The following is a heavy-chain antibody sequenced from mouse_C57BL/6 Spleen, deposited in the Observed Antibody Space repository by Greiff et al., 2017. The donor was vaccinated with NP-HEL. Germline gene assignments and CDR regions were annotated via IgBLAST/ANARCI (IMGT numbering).Heavy chain of an antibody. D-gene: IGHD2-3*01. V-gene: IGHV1-54*01. CDR1: GYAFTNYL. J-gene: IGHJ4*01. CDR3: ARRDGYYYAMDY. Sequence: VKLMESGAELVRPGTSVKVSCKASGYAFTNYLIEWVKQRPGQGLEWIGVINPGSGGTNYNEKFKGKATLTADKSSSTAYMQLSSLTSEDSAVYFCARRDGYYYAMDYWGQGTSVTVSS. CDR2: INPGSGGT.